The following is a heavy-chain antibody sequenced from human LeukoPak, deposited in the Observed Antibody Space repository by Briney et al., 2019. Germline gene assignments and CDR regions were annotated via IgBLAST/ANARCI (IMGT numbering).Heavy chain of an antibody. J-gene: IGHJ5*02. CDR2: MNPNSGNT. CDR1: GYTFTSYD. V-gene: IGHV1-8*01. Sequence: ASVKVSCKASGYTFTSYDINWVRQATGQGLEWMGWMNPNSGNTAYAQKFQGRVTMTRNTSITTAYMELSSLRSEDTAVYYCAAALRVNWFDPWGQGTLVTVSS. D-gene: IGHD4-17*01. CDR3: AAALRVNWFDP.